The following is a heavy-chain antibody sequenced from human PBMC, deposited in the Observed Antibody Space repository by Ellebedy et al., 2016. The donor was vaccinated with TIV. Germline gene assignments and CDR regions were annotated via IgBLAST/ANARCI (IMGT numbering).Heavy chain of an antibody. D-gene: IGHD3-10*01. CDR1: GFTFSRRC. V-gene: IGHV3-21*01. J-gene: IGHJ4*02. Sequence: ETLSLTCAGSGFTFSRRCMHWVRQPPGKGLEWVSSITSDSHYIDYKDSVKGRFTISRDNAKKSLFLQMDSLRAGDTAMYFCARDRGERGLLSFFDFWGQGTLVTVSS. CDR3: ARDRGERGLLSFFDF. CDR2: ITSDSHYI.